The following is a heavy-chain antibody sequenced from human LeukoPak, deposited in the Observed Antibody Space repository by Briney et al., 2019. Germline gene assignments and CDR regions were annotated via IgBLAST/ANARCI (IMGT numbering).Heavy chain of an antibody. V-gene: IGHV4-34*01. CDR2: INHSGST. J-gene: IGHJ4*02. Sequence: PSETLSLTCAVYGGSFSGYYWSWIRQPPGKGLEWIGEINHSGSTNYNPSLKSRVTISVDTSKNQFSLKLSSVTAADTAVYYFARAPSSGWYELLSFPFDYWGQGTLVTVSS. CDR1: GGSFSGYY. D-gene: IGHD6-19*01. CDR3: ARAPSSGWYELLSFPFDY.